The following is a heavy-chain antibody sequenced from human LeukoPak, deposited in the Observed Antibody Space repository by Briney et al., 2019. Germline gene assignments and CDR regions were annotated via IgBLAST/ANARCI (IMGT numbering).Heavy chain of an antibody. CDR1: GFTFSSYS. D-gene: IGHD1-26*01. CDR3: ARDKNTGESGSYY. J-gene: IGHJ4*02. Sequence: PGGSLRLSCAASGFTFSSYSMNWVRQAPGKGLEWVSYISSSSSTIYYADPVKGRFTISRDNAKDSLYLQMSSLRDEDTAVYYCARDKNTGESGSYYWGQGTLVTVSS. CDR2: ISSSSSTI. V-gene: IGHV3-48*02.